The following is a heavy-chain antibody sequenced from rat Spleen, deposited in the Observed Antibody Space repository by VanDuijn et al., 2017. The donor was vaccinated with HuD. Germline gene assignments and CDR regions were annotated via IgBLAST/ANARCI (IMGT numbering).Heavy chain of an antibody. V-gene: IGHV3-1*01. J-gene: IGHJ2*01. CDR3: ARWGGRFYFDY. D-gene: IGHD4-2*01. CDR2: ISYSGTT. CDR1: GYSITSSY. Sequence: EVQPQESGPGLVKPSQSLSLTCSVTGYSITSSYRWNWIRKFPGNKMEWIGHISYSGTTSYNPSLKSRVSISRDTSKNQFFLQLNSVTTEDTATYYCARWGGRFYFDYWGQGVMVTISS.